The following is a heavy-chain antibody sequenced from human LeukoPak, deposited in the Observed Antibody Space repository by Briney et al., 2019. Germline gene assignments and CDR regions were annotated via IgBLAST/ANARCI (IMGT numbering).Heavy chain of an antibody. V-gene: IGHV4-34*01. J-gene: IGHJ6*04. CDR3: ARGLGGLWLDV. D-gene: IGHD3-10*01. Sequence: SETLSLTCAVYGGSFSGYYWSWIRQPPGKGLEWIGEINHSGSTNYNPSLKSRVTKSVDTSKNQFSLKLSSVTAADTAVYYCARGLGGLWLDVWGKGTTVTVSS. CDR1: GGSFSGYY. CDR2: INHSGST.